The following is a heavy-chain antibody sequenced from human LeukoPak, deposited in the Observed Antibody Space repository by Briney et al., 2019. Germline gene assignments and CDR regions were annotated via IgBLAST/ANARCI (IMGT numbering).Heavy chain of an antibody. CDR3: ARDLVAGSGSLDY. CDR1: GFSLTNYW. CDR2: IRTDGHDT. Sequence: PGGSLRLSCAASGFSLTNYWMHWVRQAPGKGLVWVSRIRTDGHDTGYADPVKGRFTISRDNAKNTLYLQINSLRDEDTAVYYCARDLVAGSGSLDYWGQGTLVTVSS. D-gene: IGHD3-10*01. J-gene: IGHJ4*02. V-gene: IGHV3-74*01.